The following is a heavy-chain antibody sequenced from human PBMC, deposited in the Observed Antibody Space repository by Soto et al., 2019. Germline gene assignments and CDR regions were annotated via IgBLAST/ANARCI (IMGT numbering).Heavy chain of an antibody. Sequence: SETLSLTCTVSVGSISSSSYYWFWIRQPPGKGLEWIGSIYYSGSTYYNPSLKSRVTISVDTSKNQFSLKLSSVTAADTAVYYCASQVGATRGWFDPWGQGTLVTVS. CDR2: IYYSGST. V-gene: IGHV4-39*01. CDR3: ASQVGATRGWFDP. D-gene: IGHD1-26*01. J-gene: IGHJ5*02. CDR1: VGSISSSSYY.